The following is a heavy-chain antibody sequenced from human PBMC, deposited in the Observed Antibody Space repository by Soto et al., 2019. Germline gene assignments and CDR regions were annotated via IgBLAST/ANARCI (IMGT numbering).Heavy chain of an antibody. J-gene: IGHJ4*02. CDR2: IYYSGST. Sequence: PSETLALTCTVSGGSISSYYWSWIRQPPGKGLEWIGYIYYSGSTNYNPSLKSRVTIPVDTSKNQFSPKLSSVTAADTAVYYCARDMPGGGFDYWGQGTLVTVSS. V-gene: IGHV4-59*01. CDR3: ARDMPGGGFDY. D-gene: IGHD2-2*01. CDR1: GGSISSYY.